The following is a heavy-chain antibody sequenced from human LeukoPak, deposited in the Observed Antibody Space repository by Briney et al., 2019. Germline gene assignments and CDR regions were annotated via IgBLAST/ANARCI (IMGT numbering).Heavy chain of an antibody. V-gene: IGHV3-48*03. Sequence: GGSLRLSCAASGFTFSSYEMNWVRQAPGKGLEWVSYVSSSGSTIYYADSVKGRFTISRDNAKNSLYLQMNSLRAEDTAVYYCARVVIPGDPYWGQGTLVTVSS. D-gene: IGHD2-2*01. CDR1: GFTFSSYE. J-gene: IGHJ4*02. CDR2: VSSSGSTI. CDR3: ARVVIPGDPY.